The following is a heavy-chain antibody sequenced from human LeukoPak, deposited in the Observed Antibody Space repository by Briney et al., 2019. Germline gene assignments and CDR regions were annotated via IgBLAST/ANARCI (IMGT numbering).Heavy chain of an antibody. CDR2: IWYDGSNN. Sequence: GRSPRLSCAASGFTFRSYGMHWVRQAPGKGLEGVTVIWYDGSNNHYADSVRGRFTVSRDNAKNTLYLQMNSLKAEDTAVYYCARDRQWLQTHYFDYWGQGTLISVSS. CDR1: GFTFRSYG. CDR3: ARDRQWLQTHYFDY. J-gene: IGHJ4*02. V-gene: IGHV3-33*01. D-gene: IGHD5-12*01.